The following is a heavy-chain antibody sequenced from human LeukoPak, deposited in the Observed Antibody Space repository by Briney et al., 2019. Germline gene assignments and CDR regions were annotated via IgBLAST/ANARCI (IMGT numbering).Heavy chain of an antibody. CDR2: INPSGGST. V-gene: IGHV1-46*02. D-gene: IGHD3-22*01. Sequence: ASVKVSCKASGYTFNSYYMHWVPQAPGQGLEWMGIINPSGGSTSYAQKFQGRVTMTRDTSTSTVYMELSSLRSEDTAVYYCARDPSSGLDYWGQGTLVTVSS. CDR1: GYTFNSYY. CDR3: ARDPSSGLDY. J-gene: IGHJ4*02.